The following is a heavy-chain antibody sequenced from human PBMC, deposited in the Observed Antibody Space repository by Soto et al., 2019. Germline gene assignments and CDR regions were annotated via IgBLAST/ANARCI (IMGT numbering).Heavy chain of an antibody. CDR2: ISYDGSNK. J-gene: IGHJ4*02. V-gene: IGHV3-30-3*01. CDR3: ARWVRQLGHFDY. Sequence: GGSLRLSCAASGFTFSSYAMHWVRQAPGKGLEWVAVISYDGSNKYYADSVKGRFTISRDNSKNTLYLQMNSLRAEDTAVYYCARWVRQLGHFDYWGQGTLVTVSS. CDR1: GFTFSSYA. D-gene: IGHD6-6*01.